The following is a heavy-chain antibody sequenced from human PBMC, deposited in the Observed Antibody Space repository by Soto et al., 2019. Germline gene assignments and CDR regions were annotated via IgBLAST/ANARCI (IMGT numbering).Heavy chain of an antibody. D-gene: IGHD5-12*01. CDR3: ARSRGYDYGMDV. Sequence: GGSLRLSCAASVFTFSSYSMNWVRQAPGKGLEWVSSISSSSSYIYYADSVKGRFTISRDNAKNSLYLQMNSLRAEDTAVYYCARSRGYDYGMDVWGQGTTVTVSS. CDR2: ISSSSSYI. J-gene: IGHJ6*02. CDR1: VFTFSSYS. V-gene: IGHV3-21*01.